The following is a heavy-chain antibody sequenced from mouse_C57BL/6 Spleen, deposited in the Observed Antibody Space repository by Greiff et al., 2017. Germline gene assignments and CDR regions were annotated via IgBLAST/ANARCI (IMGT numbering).Heavy chain of an antibody. Sequence: VNLQQSGPELVKPGASVKISCKASGYAFSSSWMNWVKQRPGKGLEWIGRIYPGDGDTNYNGKFKGKATLTADKSSSTAYMQLSSLTSEDSAVYFCARSDYGSSLDYWGQGTTLTVSS. CDR3: ARSDYGSSLDY. CDR1: GYAFSSSW. V-gene: IGHV1-82*01. D-gene: IGHD1-1*01. J-gene: IGHJ2*01. CDR2: IYPGDGDT.